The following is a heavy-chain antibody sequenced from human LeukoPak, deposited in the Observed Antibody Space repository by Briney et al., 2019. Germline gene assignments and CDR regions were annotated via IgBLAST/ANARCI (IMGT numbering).Heavy chain of an antibody. CDR2: IKQDGSEK. Sequence: GGSLRLSCAASGFTFSSYWMSWVRQAPGKGLEWVANIKQDGSEKYYVDSVKGRFTISRDNAKNSLYLQMNSLRAEDTAVYYCARDRTKPDYDSSGYYAYYYYYMDVWGKGTTVTVSS. V-gene: IGHV3-7*01. CDR1: GFTFSSYW. D-gene: IGHD3-22*01. CDR3: ARDRTKPDYDSSGYYAYYYYYMDV. J-gene: IGHJ6*03.